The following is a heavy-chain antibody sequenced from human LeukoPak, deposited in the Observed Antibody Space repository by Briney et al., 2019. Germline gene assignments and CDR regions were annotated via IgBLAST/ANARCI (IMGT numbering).Heavy chain of an antibody. J-gene: IGHJ4*02. CDR1: GFTFSSYA. V-gene: IGHV3-23*01. CDR2: ISGRGGST. Sequence: GGSLRLSCAASGFTFSSYAMSWVRQAPGKGQEWVSAISGRGGSTYYADSVKGRFTISRDNSKNTLYLQMNSLRAEDTAVYYCAKGWRDSSGYSYSLYYFDYWGQGTLVTVSS. D-gene: IGHD3-22*01. CDR3: AKGWRDSSGYSYSLYYFDY.